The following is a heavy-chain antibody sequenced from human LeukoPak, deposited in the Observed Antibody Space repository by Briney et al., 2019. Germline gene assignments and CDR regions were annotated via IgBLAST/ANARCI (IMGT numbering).Heavy chain of an antibody. CDR2: ISDSGST. CDR1: GGSISSYY. V-gene: IGHV4-59*12. D-gene: IGHD2-2*01. J-gene: IGHJ6*03. CDR3: ATEFASHTRTSAYMDV. Sequence: SETLSLTCTVSGGSISSYYWSWVRQFPGKGLEWMGYISDSGSTNYSPSPDSRVTISVDKSKNQFSLKLSSVTAADTAVYYCATEFASHTRTSAYMDVWGKGTTVTVSS.